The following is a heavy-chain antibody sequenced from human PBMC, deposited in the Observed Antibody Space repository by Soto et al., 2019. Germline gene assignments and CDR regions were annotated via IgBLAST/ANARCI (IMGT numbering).Heavy chain of an antibody. Sequence: PGGSLRLSCAASGFTVSTNYMNWVRQAPGKGLEWVSVIYSGGSTYYADSVKGRFTISRDRSKNTLYLQMNSLRAEDTAVYYCAKEPIPVYYYYGMDVWGQGTTVTVSS. CDR1: GFTVSTNY. CDR2: IYSGGST. J-gene: IGHJ6*02. V-gene: IGHV3-66*01. CDR3: AKEPIPVYYYYGMDV.